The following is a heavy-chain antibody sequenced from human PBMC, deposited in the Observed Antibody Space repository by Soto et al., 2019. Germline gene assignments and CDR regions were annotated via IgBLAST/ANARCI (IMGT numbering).Heavy chain of an antibody. CDR3: APSPIGYCSSTSCQDKRDDY. CDR1: GGSISSSSYY. J-gene: IGHJ4*02. D-gene: IGHD2-2*01. Sequence: SETLSLTCTVSGGSISSSSYYWGWIRQPPGKGLEWIGSIYYSGSTYYNPSLKSRVTISVDTSKNQFSLKLSSVTAADTAVYYCAPSPIGYCSSTSCQDKRDDYWGQGTLVTVSS. V-gene: IGHV4-39*01. CDR2: IYYSGST.